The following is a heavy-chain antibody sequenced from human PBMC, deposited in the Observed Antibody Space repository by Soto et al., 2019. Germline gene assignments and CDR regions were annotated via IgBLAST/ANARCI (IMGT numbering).Heavy chain of an antibody. CDR1: GFTFSNAW. CDR3: TTDVRESEGGDYGDRLYYYGMDV. J-gene: IGHJ6*02. Sequence: EVQLVESGGGLVKPGGSLRLSCAASGFTFSNAWMNWVRQAPGKGLEWVGRIKSKTDGGTTDYAAPVKGRFTISRDDSKNTLYLQMNSLKTEDTAVYYCTTDVRESEGGDYGDRLYYYGMDVWGQGTTVTVSS. D-gene: IGHD4-17*01. CDR2: IKSKTDGGTT. V-gene: IGHV3-15*07.